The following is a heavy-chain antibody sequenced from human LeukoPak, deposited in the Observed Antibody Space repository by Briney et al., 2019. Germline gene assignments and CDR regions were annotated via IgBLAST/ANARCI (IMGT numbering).Heavy chain of an antibody. D-gene: IGHD3-10*01. CDR1: RGSISSNNW. CDR2: IYHSGST. V-gene: IGHV4-4*02. J-gene: IGHJ5*02. CDR3: ARDSYYFGSGSDNTPYNWFDP. Sequence: PSETPSLTCAVSRGSISSNNWWSWVRQPPGKRLEWIAEIYHSGSTNYNPSLKSRVTISVDKSKNQFSLKLSSVTAADTAMYYCARDSYYFGSGSDNTPYNWFDPWGQGTLVTVSS.